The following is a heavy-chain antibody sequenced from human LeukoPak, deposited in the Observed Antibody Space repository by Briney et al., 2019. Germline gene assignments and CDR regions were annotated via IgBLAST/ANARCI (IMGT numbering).Heavy chain of an antibody. CDR3: ATSRVFDY. V-gene: IGHV3-11*04. Sequence: GRSLRLSCVGSGFTFSDHFMSWIRQVPGKEPEWLSYINSKGDNILYRDSVKGRFTISRDNAENSLYLQMNSLKAEDTAVYYCATSRVFDYWGQGALVIVSS. CDR1: GFTFSDHF. CDR2: INSKGDNI. J-gene: IGHJ4*02.